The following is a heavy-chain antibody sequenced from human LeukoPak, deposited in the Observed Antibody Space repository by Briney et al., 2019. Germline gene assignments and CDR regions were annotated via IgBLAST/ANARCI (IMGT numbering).Heavy chain of an antibody. J-gene: IGHJ4*02. D-gene: IGHD2-2*02. Sequence: PSETLSLTCTVSGGSISSGGYYWSWIRQHPGKGLEWIGYIYYSGSTYYNPSLKSRVIISVDTSKNQFSLKLSSVTAADTAVYYCAREGGPHCSSTSCYSDYWGQGTLVTVSS. V-gene: IGHV4-31*03. CDR3: AREGGPHCSSTSCYSDY. CDR1: GGSISSGGYY. CDR2: IYYSGST.